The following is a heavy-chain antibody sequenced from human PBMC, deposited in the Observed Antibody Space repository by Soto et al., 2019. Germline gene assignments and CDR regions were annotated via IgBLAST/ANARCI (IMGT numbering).Heavy chain of an antibody. CDR1: GGSISSGGYY. CDR3: ARDLSSMVRGVIRTWFDL. D-gene: IGHD3-10*01. V-gene: IGHV4-31*03. Sequence: PSETLSLTCTVSGGSISSGGYYWSWIRQHPGKGLEWIGYIYYSGSTYYNPSLKSRVTISVDTSKNQFSLKLSSVTAADTAVYYCARDLSSMVRGVIRTWFDLWGRGTLVTVSS. J-gene: IGHJ2*01. CDR2: IYYSGST.